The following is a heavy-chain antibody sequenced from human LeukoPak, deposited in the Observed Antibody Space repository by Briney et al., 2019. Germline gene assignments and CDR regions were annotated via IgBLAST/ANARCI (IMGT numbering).Heavy chain of an antibody. CDR3: ARQAALKWASIGFDP. V-gene: IGHV5-51*01. D-gene: IGHD6-6*01. CDR2: IYPGDSDT. J-gene: IGHJ5*02. CDR1: GYSFTSYW. Sequence: PGESLKISCKGSGYSFTSYWIGWVRQMPGKGLEWMGIIYPGDSDTRYSPSFQGQVTISADKSISTAYLQWSSLKASDTAMYYCARQAALKWASIGFDPWGQGTLVTVSS.